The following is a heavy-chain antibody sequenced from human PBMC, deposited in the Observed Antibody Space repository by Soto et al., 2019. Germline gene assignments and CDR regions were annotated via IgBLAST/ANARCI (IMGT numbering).Heavy chain of an antibody. CDR3: TKVSPQWLVHDY. CDR2: IHFGGNT. V-gene: IGHV3-53*01. J-gene: IGHJ4*02. D-gene: IGHD6-19*01. Sequence: PGGSRRLSCAASGFTVSGDYVSWVRQAPGKGLECVSVIHFGGNTYYADSVKGRFTVSRDNSKNTLYLQMNSLRVEDTAIYFCTKVSPQWLVHDYWGQGTLVTVSS. CDR1: GFTVSGDY.